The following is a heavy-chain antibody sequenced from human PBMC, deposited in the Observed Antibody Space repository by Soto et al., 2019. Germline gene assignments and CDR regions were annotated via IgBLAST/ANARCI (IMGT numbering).Heavy chain of an antibody. D-gene: IGHD6-13*01. CDR2: ISYDGSNK. V-gene: IGHV3-30*18. J-gene: IGHJ6*02. CDR3: AKDPVTAAAGRYYYYYGMDV. Sequence: QVQLVESGGGVVQPGRSLRLSCAASGFTFSSYGMHWVRQAPGKGLEWGAVISYDGSNKYYADSVKGRFTISRDNSKNTLYLQMNSLRAEDTAVYYCAKDPVTAAAGRYYYYYGMDVWGQGTTVTVSS. CDR1: GFTFSSYG.